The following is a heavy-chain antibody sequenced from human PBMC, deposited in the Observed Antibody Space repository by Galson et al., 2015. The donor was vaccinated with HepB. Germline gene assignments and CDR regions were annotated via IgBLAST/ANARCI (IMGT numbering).Heavy chain of an antibody. CDR1: GGSISSSSYY. J-gene: IGHJ4*02. CDR2: IYYSGST. CDR3: ARSPVDIVATISQEFDY. Sequence: ETLSLTCTVSGGSISSSSYYWGWIRQPPGKGLEWIGSIYYSGSTYYNPSLKSRVTISVDTSKNQFSLKLSSVTAADTAVYYCARSPVDIVATISQEFDYWGQGTLVTVSS. V-gene: IGHV4-39*01. D-gene: IGHD5-12*01.